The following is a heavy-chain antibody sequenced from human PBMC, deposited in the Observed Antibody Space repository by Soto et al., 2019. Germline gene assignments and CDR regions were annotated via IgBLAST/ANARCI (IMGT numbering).Heavy chain of an antibody. CDR1: GFTFGDYA. CDR3: TRDGVIGYCISTSCSNYYGMDV. Sequence: GGSLRLSCTASGFTFGDYAMSWFRQAPGKGLEWVGFIRSKAYGGTTEYAASVKGRFTISRDDSKSIAYLQMNSLKTEDTAVYYCTRDGVIGYCISTSCSNYYGMDVWGQRTTVTVSS. J-gene: IGHJ6*02. CDR2: IRSKAYGGTT. V-gene: IGHV3-49*03. D-gene: IGHD2-2*03.